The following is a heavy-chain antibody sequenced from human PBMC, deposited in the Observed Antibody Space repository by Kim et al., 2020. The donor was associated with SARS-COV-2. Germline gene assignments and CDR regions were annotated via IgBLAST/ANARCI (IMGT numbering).Heavy chain of an antibody. J-gene: IGHJ4*02. V-gene: IGHV3-74*01. CDR3: IRSTYYSSSGNPFDT. CDR2: ISFDGSSP. Sequence: GGSLRLSCVASEFIFSNYWMHWVRQAPGKGLEWVSRISFDGSSPSYADSVRARFTISRDNAENTLYLQMNSLRAEDTAVYYCIRSTYYSSSGNPFDTWGREPWSPSPQ. D-gene: IGHD3-10*01. CDR1: EFIFSNYW.